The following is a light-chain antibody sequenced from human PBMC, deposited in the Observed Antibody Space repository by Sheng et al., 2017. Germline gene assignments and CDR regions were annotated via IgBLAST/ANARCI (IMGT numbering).Light chain of an antibody. J-gene: IGKJ1*01. CDR2: KSS. Sequence: DIQMTQSPSTLSASIGDRVTITCRASQSISSWLAWYQQRPGTAPKLLISKSSNLQSGVPSRFSGSGSGTEFTLTISSLQPDDFATYYCQQYNSYSRTFGQGTKVEIK. CDR1: QSISSW. V-gene: IGKV1-5*03. CDR3: QQYNSYSRT.